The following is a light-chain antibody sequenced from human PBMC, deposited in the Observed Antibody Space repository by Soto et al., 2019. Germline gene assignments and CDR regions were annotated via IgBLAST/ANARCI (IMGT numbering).Light chain of an antibody. Sequence: DIQMTQSPSSLSASVGDRVIITCQASQDITNYLNWYQQKPGKAPKLLIYDASNLETGVPSRFSGSGSGTDFTFTIKSMQTEDIEKYYCQQYDNLLTFGGGPRWIS. CDR2: DAS. V-gene: IGKV1-33*01. CDR1: QDITNY. J-gene: IGKJ4*01. CDR3: QQYDNLLT.